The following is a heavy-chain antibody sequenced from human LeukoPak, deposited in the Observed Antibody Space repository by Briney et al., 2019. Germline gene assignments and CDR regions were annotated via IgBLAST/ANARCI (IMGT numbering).Heavy chain of an antibody. D-gene: IGHD1-26*01. CDR3: ANGGNSGSYFED. CDR2: FYARGRT. Sequence: SETLSLTCTVSGGSLSSYYWSWVRQPAGQPAGKGLQWIGLFYARGRTDYNPSLKSRVTMSVDTSKNQFSLKLSSVTAGNTAVYYCANGGNSGSYFEDWGQGTLVTVSS. V-gene: IGHV4-4*07. J-gene: IGHJ4*02. CDR1: GGSLSSYY.